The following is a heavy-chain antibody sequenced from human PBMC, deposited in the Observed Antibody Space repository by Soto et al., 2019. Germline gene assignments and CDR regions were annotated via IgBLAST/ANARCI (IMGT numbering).Heavy chain of an antibody. D-gene: IGHD3-3*01. Sequence: SETLSLTCAVSGGSISSGGYSWSWIRQPPGKGLEWIGYIYHSGSTYYNPSLKSRVTISVDRSKNQFSLKLSSVTAADTAVYYCARGQGGFLEWDDAFDIWGQGTMVTVSS. CDR1: GGSISSGGYS. V-gene: IGHV4-30-2*01. CDR2: IYHSGST. J-gene: IGHJ3*02. CDR3: ARGQGGFLEWDDAFDI.